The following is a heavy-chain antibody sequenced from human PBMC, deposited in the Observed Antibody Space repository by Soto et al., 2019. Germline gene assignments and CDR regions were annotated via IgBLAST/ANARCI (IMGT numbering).Heavy chain of an antibody. CDR1: GGTFSSYA. CDR3: ARDPSNDYGGDTFDY. Sequence: SVKVSCKASGGTFSSYAIHWVRQAPGQGLEWLGKIIPSYDRTNYAQKFQGRVTVTADTYTATAYMELSSLRSDDTAVYYCARDPSNDYGGDTFDYWGQGTLVTVSS. D-gene: IGHD4-17*01. V-gene: IGHV1-69*04. J-gene: IGHJ4*02. CDR2: IIPSYDRT.